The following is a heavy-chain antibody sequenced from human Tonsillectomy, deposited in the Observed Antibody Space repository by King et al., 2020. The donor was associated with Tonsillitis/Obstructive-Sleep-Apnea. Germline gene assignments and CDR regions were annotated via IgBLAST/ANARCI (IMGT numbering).Heavy chain of an antibody. V-gene: IGHV3-11*05. D-gene: IGHD1-7*01. CDR3: AREMGGVTGTTNY. J-gene: IGHJ4*02. CDR1: GFTFSDYY. CDR2: ISSIGSYT. Sequence: HVQLVESGGGFVKPGGSLRLSCAASGFTFSDYYMSWIRQAPGKGLEWVAYISSIGSYTNYADSVKGRFTISRDNTKNSLYLQMNSLRAEDTAVYYCAREMGGVTGTTNYWGPGTLVTVSS.